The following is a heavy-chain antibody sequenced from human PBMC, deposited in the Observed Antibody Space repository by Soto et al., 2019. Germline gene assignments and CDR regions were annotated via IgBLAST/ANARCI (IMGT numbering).Heavy chain of an antibody. Sequence: QVQLQESGPGLVKPSETLSLTCTVSGGSVSSGSYYWSWIRQPPGKGLEWIGYIYYSGSTNYNPSLKSRVPITVDTSKNQFSLKLSSVTAADTAVYYCARDLGNEDAFDIWGQGTMVTVSA. CDR2: IYYSGST. V-gene: IGHV4-61*01. CDR1: GGSVSSGSYY. D-gene: IGHD1-1*01. J-gene: IGHJ3*02. CDR3: ARDLGNEDAFDI.